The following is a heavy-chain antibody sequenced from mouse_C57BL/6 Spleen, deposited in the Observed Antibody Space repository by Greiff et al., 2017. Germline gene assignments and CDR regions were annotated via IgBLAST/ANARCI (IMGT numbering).Heavy chain of an antibody. CDR1: GYAFSSSW. CDR2: IYPGDGDT. V-gene: IGHV1-82*01. Sequence: VKLMESGPELVKPGASVKISCKASGYAFSSSWMNWVQQRPGKGLEWIGRIYPGDGDTNYNGKFKGKATLTADKSSSTAYMQLSSLPSEDSAVYFCARKGYSNYVGAMDYWGQGTSVTVSS. CDR3: ARKGYSNYVGAMDY. J-gene: IGHJ4*01. D-gene: IGHD2-5*01.